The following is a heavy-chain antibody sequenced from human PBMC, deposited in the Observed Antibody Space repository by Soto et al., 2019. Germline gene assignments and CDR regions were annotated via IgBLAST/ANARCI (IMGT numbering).Heavy chain of an antibody. V-gene: IGHV4-30-2*01. Sequence: PSETLSLTCAVSGGSISSGSYSWSWIRQPPGKGLEWIGYIYHSGSTYYNPSLKSRVTISVDRSKNQFSLKLSSVTAADTAVYYCARNQVLRYFDWLSLPDYWGQGTLVXVSS. J-gene: IGHJ4*02. CDR3: ARNQVLRYFDWLSLPDY. CDR2: IYHSGST. CDR1: GGSISSGSYS. D-gene: IGHD3-9*01.